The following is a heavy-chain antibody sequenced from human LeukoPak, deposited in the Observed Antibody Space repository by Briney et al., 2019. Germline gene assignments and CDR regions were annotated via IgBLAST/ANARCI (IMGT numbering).Heavy chain of an antibody. J-gene: IGHJ4*02. V-gene: IGHV3-48*01. Sequence: GGSLRLSCAASGFTFSSYSMNWVRQAPGKGLEWVSYISSSSSTIYYADSVKGRFTIPRDNAKNSLYLQMNSLRAEDTAVYYCARDRTMVRGVIGYWGQGTLVTVSS. CDR1: GFTFSSYS. D-gene: IGHD3-10*01. CDR2: ISSSSSTI. CDR3: ARDRTMVRGVIGY.